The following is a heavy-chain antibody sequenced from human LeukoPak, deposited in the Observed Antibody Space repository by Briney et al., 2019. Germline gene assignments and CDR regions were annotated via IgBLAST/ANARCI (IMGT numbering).Heavy chain of an antibody. CDR3: AVYDSSGYYPFDY. J-gene: IGHJ4*02. CDR2: INHSGST. D-gene: IGHD3-22*01. Sequence: PSETLSLTCAVYGGSFSVYYWIWIRQPPGKGLEWIGEINHSGSTNYNPSLKSRVTISVDTSKNQFSLKLSSVTAADTAVYYCAVYDSSGYYPFDYWGQGTLVTVSS. V-gene: IGHV4-34*01. CDR1: GGSFSVYY.